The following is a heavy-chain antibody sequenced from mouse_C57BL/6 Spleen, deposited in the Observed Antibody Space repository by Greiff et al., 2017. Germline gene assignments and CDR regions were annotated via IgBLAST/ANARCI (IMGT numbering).Heavy chain of an antibody. CDR2: IYPGDGDT. Sequence: QVQLQQSGPELVKPGASVKISCKASGYAFSSSWMNWVKQRPGKGLEWIGRIYPGDGDTNYNGKFKGKATLTADKSSSTAYMQLSSLTSEDSAVYFYTRRGDEGEFAYWGQGTLVTVSA. V-gene: IGHV1-82*01. D-gene: IGHD2-13*01. CDR3: TRRGDEGEFAY. CDR1: GYAFSSSW. J-gene: IGHJ3*01.